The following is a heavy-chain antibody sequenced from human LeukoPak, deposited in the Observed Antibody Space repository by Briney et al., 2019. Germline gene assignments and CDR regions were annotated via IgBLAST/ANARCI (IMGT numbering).Heavy chain of an antibody. CDR2: IKEDGSEK. V-gene: IGHV3-7*01. CDR3: ARDRGNQRGYYYYYMDV. CDR1: GFTFSSFW. J-gene: IGHJ6*03. Sequence: GGPLRLSCAASGFTFSSFWMSWVRQAPGKGLEWVANIKEDGSEKYYVDSVKGRFTISRDNAKNSVYLQTNSLRAEDTAVYYCARDRGNQRGYYYYYMDVWGKGTTVTVSS. D-gene: IGHD1-14*01.